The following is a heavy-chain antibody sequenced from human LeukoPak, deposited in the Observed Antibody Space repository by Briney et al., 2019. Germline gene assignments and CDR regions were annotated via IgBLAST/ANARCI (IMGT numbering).Heavy chain of an antibody. Sequence: SETLSLTCAVYGESFSGYYWSWIRQPPGKGLEWIGEINHSGSTNYNPSLKSRITISVDMSKNQFSLKLSSVTAADTAVYYCAGGRWEIADYWGQGTLVTVSS. CDR1: GESFSGYY. CDR2: INHSGST. D-gene: IGHD1-26*01. J-gene: IGHJ4*02. V-gene: IGHV4-34*01. CDR3: AGGRWEIADY.